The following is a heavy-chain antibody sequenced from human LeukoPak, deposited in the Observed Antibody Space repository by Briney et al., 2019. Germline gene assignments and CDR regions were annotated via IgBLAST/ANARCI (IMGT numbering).Heavy chain of an antibody. CDR1: GYRFTSYW. V-gene: IGHV5-51*01. CDR2: IYPGDSDT. D-gene: IGHD2-15*01. CDR3: AGQDIVVVTTSTRAFDI. J-gene: IGHJ3*02. Sequence: GESLKISCKCSGYRFTSYWIAWVRQMPGKGLEWMGIIYPGDSDTRYSPSFQGQVTISADKSISTAYLQWSSLKASDTAMYYCAGQDIVVVTTSTRAFDIWGQGTLVTVSS.